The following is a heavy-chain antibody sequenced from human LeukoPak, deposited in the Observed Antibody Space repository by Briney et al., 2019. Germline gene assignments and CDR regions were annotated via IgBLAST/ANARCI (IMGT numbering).Heavy chain of an antibody. V-gene: IGHV3-11*01. CDR1: GFTFSDYY. J-gene: IGHJ6*03. D-gene: IGHD4-17*01. CDR3: ARVPTTVTTVGLYYYYYYMDV. CDR2: ISSSGSTI. Sequence: GGSLRLSCAASGFTFSDYYMSWIRQAPGKGLEWVSYISSSGSTIYYADSVKGRFTISRDNAKNSLYLQMNSLRAEDTAVYYCARVPTTVTTVGLYYYYYYMDVWGKGTTVTISS.